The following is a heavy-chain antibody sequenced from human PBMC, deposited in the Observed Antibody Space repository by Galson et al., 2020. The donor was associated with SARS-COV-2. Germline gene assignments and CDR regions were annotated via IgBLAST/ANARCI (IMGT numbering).Heavy chain of an antibody. CDR1: GFTFSSYS. J-gene: IGHJ6*02. V-gene: IGHV3-21*01. CDR2: ISSSSYI. D-gene: IGHD5-12*01. Sequence: GGSMRLSCAASGFTFSSYSMNWVRQAPGKGLEWVSSISSSSYIYYADSVKGRFTISRDNAKNALYLQMNSRRAEDTAVYYCGTNGGDIVATRGYYGMDVWGQGTMVTVSS. CDR3: GTNGGDIVATRGYYGMDV.